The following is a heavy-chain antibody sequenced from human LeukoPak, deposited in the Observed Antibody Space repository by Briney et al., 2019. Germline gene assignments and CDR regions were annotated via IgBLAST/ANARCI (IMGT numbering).Heavy chain of an antibody. Sequence: GSLRLSCAASGFPFSSYTMHWVRQAPGKGLEYVSAISNNGGTTYYANSVKGRSTISRDNSKNTLYLQMGSLRVEDMAVYYCARVASSGTYGDYWGQGTLVTVSS. V-gene: IGHV3-64*01. J-gene: IGHJ4*02. CDR2: ISNNGGTT. CDR3: ARVASSGTYGDY. CDR1: GFPFSSYT. D-gene: IGHD1-26*01.